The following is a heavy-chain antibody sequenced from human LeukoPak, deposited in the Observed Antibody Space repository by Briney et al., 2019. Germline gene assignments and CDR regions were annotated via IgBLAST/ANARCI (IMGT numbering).Heavy chain of an antibody. CDR2: IYYSGST. J-gene: IGHJ2*01. V-gene: IGHV4-59*01. CDR1: GGSISSYY. CDR3: ARVSYSRSYDYWYFDL. D-gene: IGHD6-13*01. Sequence: PSETLSLTCTVSGGSISSYYLSWIRQPPGKGLEWIGYIYYSGSTNYNPSLKSRATISVDTSKNRFSLKLRSVTAADTAVYYCARVSYSRSYDYWYFDLWGRGTMVTVSS.